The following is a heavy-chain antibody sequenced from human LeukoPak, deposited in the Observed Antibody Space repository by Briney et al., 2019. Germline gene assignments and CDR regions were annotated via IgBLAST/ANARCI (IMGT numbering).Heavy chain of an antibody. CDR2: IYSGGST. J-gene: IGHJ4*02. CDR3: ATSGWWGYFDY. D-gene: IGHD6-19*01. Sequence: GGSLRLSCAGSGFTLSSHWMSWVRQAPGKGLEWVSIIYSGGSTYYADSVRGRFTISRDNSKNTLYLLMNSLRAEDTAVYYCATSGWWGYFDYWGQGTLVTVSS. CDR1: GFTLSSHW. V-gene: IGHV3-66*01.